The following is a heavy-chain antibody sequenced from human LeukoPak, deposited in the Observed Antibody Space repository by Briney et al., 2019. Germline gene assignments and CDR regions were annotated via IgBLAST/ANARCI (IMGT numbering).Heavy chain of an antibody. D-gene: IGHD3-22*01. J-gene: IGHJ4*02. V-gene: IGHV3-23*01. CDR2: ISGSGGST. Sequence: PGGSLRLSCAASGFTFRSSAMSWVRQAPGKGLEWVSGISGSGGSTFNADSVKGRFTISRDNSKNTLYLQMNSLRAEDTSVYYCAKAQGGYSYFDYWGQGTLVTVSS. CDR3: AKAQGGYSYFDY. CDR1: GFTFRSSA.